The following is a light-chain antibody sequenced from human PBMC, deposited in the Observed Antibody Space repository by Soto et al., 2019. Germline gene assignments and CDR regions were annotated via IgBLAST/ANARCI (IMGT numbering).Light chain of an antibody. V-gene: IGKV1-5*03. CDR1: QSISSW. Sequence: DIQMTQSPSTLSASVGERVTITCRASQSISSWLAWYQQKPGKAPKLLIYKASSLESGVPSRFSGSGSGTEFTLTISSLQPDDFATYYCQQYNSSPYTFGQGTKLEIK. J-gene: IGKJ2*01. CDR3: QQYNSSPYT. CDR2: KAS.